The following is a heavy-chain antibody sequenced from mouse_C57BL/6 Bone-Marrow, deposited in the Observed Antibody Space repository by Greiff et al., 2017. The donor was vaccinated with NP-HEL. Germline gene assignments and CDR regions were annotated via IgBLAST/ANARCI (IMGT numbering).Heavy chain of an antibody. CDR3: TRYYYDSSAFDY. D-gene: IGHD1-1*01. J-gene: IGHJ2*01. CDR2: IDPNSGGT. CDR1: GYTFTSYL. V-gene: IGHV1-72*01. Sequence: VQLQQSGAELVKPGASVKLSCKASGYTFTSYLMHWVKQRPGRGLEWIGRIDPNSGGTKYNEKFKSKATLTVDKPSSPAYMQLNSLTSEDSAVYYCTRYYYDSSAFDYWGQGTTLTVSS.